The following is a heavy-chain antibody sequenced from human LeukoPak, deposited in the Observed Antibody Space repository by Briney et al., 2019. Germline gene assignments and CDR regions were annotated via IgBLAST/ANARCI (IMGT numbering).Heavy chain of an antibody. J-gene: IGHJ4*02. Sequence: GGSLRLSCAASGFTFSSYSMNWVRQAPGKGLEWVSVIYSGGSTYYADSVKGRFTISRDNSKNTLYLQMNSLRAEDTAVYYCARDTACSGGSCYRPFDYWGQGTLVTVSS. V-gene: IGHV3-66*01. CDR2: IYSGGST. CDR3: ARDTACSGGSCYRPFDY. D-gene: IGHD2-15*01. CDR1: GFTFSSYS.